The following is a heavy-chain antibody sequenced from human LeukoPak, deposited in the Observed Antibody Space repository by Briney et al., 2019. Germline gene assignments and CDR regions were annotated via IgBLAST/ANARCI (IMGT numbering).Heavy chain of an antibody. CDR3: ASAQMKLATIG. D-gene: IGHD5-24*01. CDR1: GYTFTAYY. J-gene: IGHJ4*02. V-gene: IGHV1-2*02. CDR2: INPSSGDT. Sequence: GATVKVSCKTSGYTFTAYYINWVRQAPGQGLEWLGWINPSSGDTNYAQNFQGRVTMTGDTSINTAYMELSSLTSDDTAVYYCASAQMKLATIGWGQGTLVTLSS.